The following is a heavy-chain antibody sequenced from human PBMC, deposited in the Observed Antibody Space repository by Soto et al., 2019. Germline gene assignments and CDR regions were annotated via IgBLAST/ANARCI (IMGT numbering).Heavy chain of an antibody. CDR1: GFTFSSYG. V-gene: IGHV3-30*18. D-gene: IGHD3-22*01. CDR3: AKDQQYDYYDSSGYGNYFDY. CDR2: ISYDGSNK. J-gene: IGHJ4*02. Sequence: GGSLRLSCAASGFTFSSYGMHWVRQAPGKGLEWVAVISYDGSNKYYADSVKGRFTISRDNSKNTLYLQMNSLRAEDTAVYYCAKDQQYDYYDSSGYGNYFDYWGQGTLVTVSS.